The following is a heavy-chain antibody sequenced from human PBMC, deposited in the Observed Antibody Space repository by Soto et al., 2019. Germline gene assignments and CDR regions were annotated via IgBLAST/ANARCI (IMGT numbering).Heavy chain of an antibody. J-gene: IGHJ5*02. Sequence: GESLKISCKGSGYTFTSYWIGWVRQMPGKGLEWMGIIYPGDSDIRYSPSFQGQVTISADKSINTAYLQWSSLEASDTAMYYCARQDCSTINCYRRGWFDPWGQGTPVTVSS. CDR2: IYPGDSDI. D-gene: IGHD2-2*01. V-gene: IGHV5-51*01. CDR3: ARQDCSTINCYRRGWFDP. CDR1: GYTFTSYW.